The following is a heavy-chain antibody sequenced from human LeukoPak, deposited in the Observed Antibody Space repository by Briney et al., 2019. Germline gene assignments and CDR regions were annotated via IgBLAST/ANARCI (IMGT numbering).Heavy chain of an antibody. Sequence: PGGSLRLSCAASGFTFSSYSMNWVRQAPGKGLEWVSAISGSGSFTYYADSVKGRFTISRDSSKNTLYLQMNSLRAEDTAVYYCAKGRLGSSSWYAPYYYGMDVWGQGTTVTVSS. D-gene: IGHD6-13*01. CDR2: ISGSGSFT. CDR1: GFTFSSYS. V-gene: IGHV3-23*01. J-gene: IGHJ6*02. CDR3: AKGRLGSSSWYAPYYYGMDV.